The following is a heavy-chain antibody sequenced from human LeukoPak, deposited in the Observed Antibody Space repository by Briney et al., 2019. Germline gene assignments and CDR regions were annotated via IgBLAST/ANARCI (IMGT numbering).Heavy chain of an antibody. CDR1: GFTFSSYS. V-gene: IGHV3-21*01. J-gene: IGHJ5*02. CDR2: ITSSSSYI. D-gene: IGHD2-15*01. Sequence: GGSLRLSCAASGFTFSSYSMNWVRQAPGKGLEWVSSITSSSSYIYYADSVKGRFTISRDTAKNSLYLRMNSLRAEDTAVYYCARVFGSGGLNWFDPWGQGNLVTVSS. CDR3: ARVFGSGGLNWFDP.